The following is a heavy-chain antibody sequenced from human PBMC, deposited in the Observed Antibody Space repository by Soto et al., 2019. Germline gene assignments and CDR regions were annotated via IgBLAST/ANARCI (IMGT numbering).Heavy chain of an antibody. V-gene: IGHV1-69*13. J-gene: IGHJ4*02. Sequence: ASVKVSVKASGGMFSSYAIDWLRQAPGQGLEWVGGIIPILNTPRYAQHFQGRVTLTADESTTTAYMELSGLTSEDTAVYYCARVGGSLHDAYWGQGSLVTVSS. CDR1: GGMFSSYA. D-gene: IGHD1-1*01. CDR2: IIPILNTP. CDR3: ARVGGSLHDAY.